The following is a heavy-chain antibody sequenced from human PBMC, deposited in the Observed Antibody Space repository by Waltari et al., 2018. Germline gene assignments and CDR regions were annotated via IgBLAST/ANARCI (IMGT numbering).Heavy chain of an antibody. J-gene: IGHJ4*02. CDR3: TRHGGSTSCPDY. CDR1: ETTFTNYW. D-gene: IGHD2-2*01. Sequence: EAQLVQSGTEVKKPGESLKIPCKGSETTFTNYWIGGVRQMPGKGLEWMGIIYPGDSDTRYSPSFQGQVTISADKSTSTAYLQWTSLKASDTAMYYCTRHGGSTSCPDYWGQGTLVTVSS. CDR2: IYPGDSDT. V-gene: IGHV5-51*01.